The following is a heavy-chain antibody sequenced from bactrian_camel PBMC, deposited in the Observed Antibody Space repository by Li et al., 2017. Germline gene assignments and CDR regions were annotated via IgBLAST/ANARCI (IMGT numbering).Heavy chain of an antibody. Sequence: HVQLVESGGGSVQAGGSLRLSCAASGYTYNRNCMAWFRQAPGKEREGVARIYTGSGNTYYADSVKGRFTISQDGAKTAVSLQMNSLKPEDTALYYCASAPDGWHGFWDSWGQGTQVTVS. J-gene: IGHJ4*01. CDR1: GYTYNRNC. CDR2: IYTGSGNT. CDR3: ASAPDGWHGFWDS. D-gene: IGHD7*01. V-gene: IGHV3S1*01.